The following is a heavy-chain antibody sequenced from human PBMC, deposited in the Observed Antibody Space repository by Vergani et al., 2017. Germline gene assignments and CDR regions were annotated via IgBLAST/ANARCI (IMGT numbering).Heavy chain of an antibody. J-gene: IGHJ4*02. CDR2: IYSTGST. Sequence: QVQLQESGPGLVKPSQTLSLTCSVSGDSISSGVYYWNWIRQHPGKGLEWIGYIYSTGSTHHNPSLRRRINMSVDTSKNQFSLNLNSVTAADTAMYYCARMGGYDEGDALRIGYFDSWGPGILVTVSS. CDR1: GDSISSGVYY. CDR3: ARMGGYDEGDALRIGYFDS. D-gene: IGHD3-22*01. V-gene: IGHV4-31*03.